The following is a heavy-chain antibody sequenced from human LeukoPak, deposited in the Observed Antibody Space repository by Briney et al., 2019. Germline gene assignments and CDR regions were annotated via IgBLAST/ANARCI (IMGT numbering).Heavy chain of an antibody. CDR1: GFTFSSYA. V-gene: IGHV3-23*01. CDR2: ISGRGTTT. CDR3: AKAHDTIVVLDS. Sequence: GSLRLSCAASGFTFSSYAMSWARQAPGKGLEWVAPISGRGTTTYYADSVKGRFTISRDNSRNTLYLQMDSLRAEDTAIYYCAKAHDTIVVLDSWGQGTLVTVSS. J-gene: IGHJ4*02. D-gene: IGHD2-2*01.